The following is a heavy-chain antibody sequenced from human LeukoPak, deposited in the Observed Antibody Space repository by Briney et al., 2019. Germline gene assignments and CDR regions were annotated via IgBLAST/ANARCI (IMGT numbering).Heavy chain of an antibody. J-gene: IGHJ4*02. CDR3: ARARRAARPDY. V-gene: IGHV3-30-3*01. Sequence: GGSLRLSCAASGFTFSSYAMHWVRQAPGKGLEWVAVISYDGSNKYYADSVKGRFTISRDNSKNTLYLQMNSLRAEDTAVYYCARARRAARPDYWGQGTLVTVSS. D-gene: IGHD6-6*01. CDR2: ISYDGSNK. CDR1: GFTFSSYA.